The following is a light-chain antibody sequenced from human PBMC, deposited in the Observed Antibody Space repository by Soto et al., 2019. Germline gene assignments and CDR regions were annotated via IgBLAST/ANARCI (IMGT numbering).Light chain of an antibody. Sequence: QSVLTQPASVSGSPGQSITISCTGTSSDVGGYIYVSWYQHHPGKAPKLIIYEATNRPSGVSNRFSGSRSENTASLTISGLQAEDEAIYYCSPYSTPTQGVFFGGGTKLTVL. CDR1: SSDVGGYIY. V-gene: IGLV2-14*01. J-gene: IGLJ2*01. CDR2: EAT. CDR3: SPYSTPTQGVF.